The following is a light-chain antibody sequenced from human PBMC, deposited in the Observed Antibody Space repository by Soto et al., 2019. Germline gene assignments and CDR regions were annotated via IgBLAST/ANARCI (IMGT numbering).Light chain of an antibody. CDR1: LSVTSSA. CDR2: GAS. J-gene: IGKJ1*01. Sequence: PGERATLSCRASLSVTSSALAWYQQRPGQAPRLLIYGASSRATGIPDRISGRGSGTDFTLTISRLEPEDFAVYYCQQYGSSPTWTFGQGTKVDI. V-gene: IGKV3-20*01. CDR3: QQYGSSPTWT.